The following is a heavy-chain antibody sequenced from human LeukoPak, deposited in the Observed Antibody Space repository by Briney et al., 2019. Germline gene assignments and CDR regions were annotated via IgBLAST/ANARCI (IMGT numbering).Heavy chain of an antibody. CDR2: IYHNGST. D-gene: IGHD2-15*01. Sequence: ASETLSLTCTVSGGSISSSNWWSWARQPPGKGLEWIGEIYHNGSTNYNPSLKSRVTISVDKSKNQFSLKLSSVTAADTAVYYCARAFHCSGGSCYTMGYYFDYWGQGTLVTVSS. J-gene: IGHJ4*02. CDR1: GGSISSSNW. V-gene: IGHV4-4*02. CDR3: ARAFHCSGGSCYTMGYYFDY.